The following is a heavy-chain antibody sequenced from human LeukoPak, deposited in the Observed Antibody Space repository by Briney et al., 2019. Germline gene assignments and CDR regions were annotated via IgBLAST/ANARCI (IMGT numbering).Heavy chain of an antibody. V-gene: IGHV4-39*01. CDR3: TRHPRSSLTDYFDY. J-gene: IGHJ4*02. D-gene: IGHD6-13*01. Sequence: PSETLSLTCTVSGGSISSYYWSWIRQPPGKGLEWIGSIYYTGSTYYNPSLKSRVTISVDTSKNQFSLKLSSVTAADTALYYCTRHPRSSLTDYFDYWGQGTLVTVSS. CDR2: IYYTGST. CDR1: GGSISSYY.